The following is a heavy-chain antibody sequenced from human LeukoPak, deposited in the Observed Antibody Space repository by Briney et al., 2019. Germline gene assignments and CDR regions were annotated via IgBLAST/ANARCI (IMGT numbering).Heavy chain of an antibody. V-gene: IGHV3-23*01. CDR3: AKVPAGPYYFDY. J-gene: IGHJ4*02. D-gene: IGHD6-13*01. CDR1: GFTFSSYA. CDR2: ISGSGGST. Sequence: GGSLRLSCAASGFTFSSYAMSWVRQAPGKGLEWVSAISGSGGSTYYADSVKGRFTISRDNSKNTLYLQMNSLRAEDMAVYYCAKVPAGPYYFDYWGQGTLVTVSS.